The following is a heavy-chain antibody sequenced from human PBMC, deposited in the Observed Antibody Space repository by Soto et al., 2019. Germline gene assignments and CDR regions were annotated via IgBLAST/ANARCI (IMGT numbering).Heavy chain of an antibody. D-gene: IGHD2-2*01. V-gene: IGHV4-31*03. CDR2: IYYSGST. CDR3: ATIVVPAAPFDY. CDR1: GGSISSGGYY. Sequence: TSETLSLTCTVSGGSISSGGYYWSWIRQYPGKGLEWIGYIYYSGSTYYNPSLKSRVTISVDTSKNQFSLKLSSVTAADTAVYYCATIVVPAAPFDYWGQGTLVTVSS. J-gene: IGHJ4*02.